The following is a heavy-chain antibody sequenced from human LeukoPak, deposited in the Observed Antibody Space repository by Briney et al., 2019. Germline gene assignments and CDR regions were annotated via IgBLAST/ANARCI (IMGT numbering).Heavy chain of an antibody. V-gene: IGHV1-69*13. Sequence: SVKVSCKASGGTFSSYAISWVRQAPGQGLEWMGGIIPIFGTANYAQKFQGRVTITADESTSTAYMELSSLRSEDTAVYYCARVGSPMTTVAPEDYWGQGTLVTVSS. D-gene: IGHD4-23*01. CDR2: IIPIFGTA. J-gene: IGHJ4*02. CDR1: GGTFSSYA. CDR3: ARVGSPMTTVAPEDY.